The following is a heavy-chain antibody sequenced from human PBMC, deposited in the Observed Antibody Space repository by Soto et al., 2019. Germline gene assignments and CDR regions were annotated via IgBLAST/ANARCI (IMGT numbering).Heavy chain of an antibody. D-gene: IGHD3-16*01. CDR3: ARGLGGRMDD. J-gene: IGHJ6*02. Sequence: QVQLVQSGAEVKKPGTSVRVSCKASGTIFGSYTISWVRQAPGQGIEWMGRIIPILGETNSAQKFQGRVTLTADKSTNTAYMELNSLRLEDTAVYYCARGLGGRMDDWGQGTTVTVSS. CDR1: GTIFGSYT. V-gene: IGHV1-69*08. CDR2: IIPILGET.